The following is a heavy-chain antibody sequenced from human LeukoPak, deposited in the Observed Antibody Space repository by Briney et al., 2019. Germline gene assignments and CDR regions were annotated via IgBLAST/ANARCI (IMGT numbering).Heavy chain of an antibody. Sequence: GSLRLSCAASGFSFSTYAMSWVRQAPGKGLEWVSAISGSGGSTYYADSVKGRFTISRDNSKNTLYLQMNSLRAEDTAVYYCAKDLRYCSGGSCYPYYFDYWGQGTLVTVSS. D-gene: IGHD2-15*01. CDR1: GFSFSTYA. CDR2: ISGSGGST. CDR3: AKDLRYCSGGSCYPYYFDY. J-gene: IGHJ4*02. V-gene: IGHV3-23*01.